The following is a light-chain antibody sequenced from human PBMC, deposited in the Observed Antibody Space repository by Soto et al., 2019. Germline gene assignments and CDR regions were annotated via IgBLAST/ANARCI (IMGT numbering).Light chain of an antibody. J-gene: IGLJ2*01. CDR2: EVS. CDR1: SSDVGDYNY. CDR3: SSNAGSNNLV. Sequence: QSALTQPPSASGTPGQSVTIPCTGTSSDVGDYNYVSLYQQHPGKAPKLMIYEVSRRPSGVPDRFSGSKSGNTASLTVSGLQAEDEADYYCSSNAGSNNLVFGGGTKVTVL. V-gene: IGLV2-8*01.